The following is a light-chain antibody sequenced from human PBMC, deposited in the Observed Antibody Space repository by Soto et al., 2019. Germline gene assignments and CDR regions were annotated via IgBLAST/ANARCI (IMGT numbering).Light chain of an antibody. V-gene: IGKV3D-20*02. J-gene: IGKJ4*01. CDR1: QSVSSSY. Sequence: EIVMTQSPATLSVSPGERATLSCRASQSVSSSYLAWYQQKPGQAPRLLIYGASSRATGIPDWFSGSGSGTDFTLTISSLEPEDFAVYYCQQRSNWPLTFGGGTKVDIK. CDR2: GAS. CDR3: QQRSNWPLT.